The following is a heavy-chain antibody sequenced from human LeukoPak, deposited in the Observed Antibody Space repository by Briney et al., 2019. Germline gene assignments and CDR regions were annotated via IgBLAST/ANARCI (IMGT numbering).Heavy chain of an antibody. Sequence: PSETLSLTCTVSGGSISSYYWSWIRQPPGKGLEWIGNIYYSGSTNYNPSLKSRVTISVDTSKNQFSLKLSSVTAADTAVYYCARAGVYYGSGSYYTYYYYMDVWGKGTTVTISS. CDR3: ARAGVYYGSGSYYTYYYYMDV. J-gene: IGHJ6*03. CDR2: IYYSGST. V-gene: IGHV4-59*01. CDR1: GGSISSYY. D-gene: IGHD3-10*01.